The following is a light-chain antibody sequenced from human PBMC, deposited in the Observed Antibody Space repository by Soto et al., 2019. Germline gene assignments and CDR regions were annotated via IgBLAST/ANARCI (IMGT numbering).Light chain of an antibody. V-gene: IGKV3-11*01. CDR3: HQRRNWPIT. CDR2: GAS. Sequence: EIVLTQSPGTLSLSPGERATLSCRASQSVSSSFLAWYQQKPGQAPRLLIYGASYRATGIPARFSGSGSGTDFTLTISSLEPEDFAVYFCHQRRNWPITFGQGTRLEI. J-gene: IGKJ5*01. CDR1: QSVSSSF.